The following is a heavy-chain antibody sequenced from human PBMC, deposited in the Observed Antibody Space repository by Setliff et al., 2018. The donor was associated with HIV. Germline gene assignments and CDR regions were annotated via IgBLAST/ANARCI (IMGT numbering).Heavy chain of an antibody. D-gene: IGHD3-10*01. CDR1: GFTFSSYS. V-gene: IGHV3-21*04. J-gene: IGHJ4*02. Sequence: GGSLRLSCAASGFTFSSYSMNWVRQAPGKGLEWVSSISSSSSYIYYADSVKGRFTISRDNDKNSVHLQMTSLRAEDTAVYYCARVPSGLWFGKWGNWGQGTLVTVSS. CDR3: ARVPSGLWFGKWGN. CDR2: ISSSSSYI.